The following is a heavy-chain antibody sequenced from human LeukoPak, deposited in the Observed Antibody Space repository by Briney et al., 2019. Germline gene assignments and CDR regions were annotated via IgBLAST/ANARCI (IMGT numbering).Heavy chain of an antibody. V-gene: IGHV3-23*01. J-gene: IGHJ6*03. CDR2: ISGSGGST. CDR1: GFTFSSYA. D-gene: IGHD3-10*01. Sequence: PGGSLRLSCSASGFTFSSYAMSWVRQAPGKGLEWVSAISGSGGSTYYADSVKGRFTISRDSSKNTLYLQMNSLRAEDTAVYYCAKAGSGYYYYGSGSYYKDYYYMDVWGKGTTVTVSS. CDR3: AKAGSGYYYYGSGSYYKDYYYMDV.